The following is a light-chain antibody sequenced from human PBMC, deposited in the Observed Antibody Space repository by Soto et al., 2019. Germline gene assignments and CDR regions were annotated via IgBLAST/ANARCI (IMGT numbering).Light chain of an antibody. CDR2: EVS. V-gene: IGLV2-8*01. J-gene: IGLJ2*01. CDR3: SSYAGSNNFGV. Sequence: QSVLTQPPSASGSPGQSVTISCTGTSTDVGGYNYVSWYQQHPGKAPKLMIYEVSKRPSGVPDRFSGSKSGNTASLTVSGLQAEDEADYYCSSYAGSNNFGVFGGVTKLTVL. CDR1: STDVGGYNY.